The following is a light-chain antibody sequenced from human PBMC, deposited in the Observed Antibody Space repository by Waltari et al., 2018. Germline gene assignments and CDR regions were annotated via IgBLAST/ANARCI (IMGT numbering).Light chain of an antibody. Sequence: QAVVTQEPSLTVSPGGTVTLTCGSSTRAVTRGHYPHWFQQTPGQAPRTLIYDTSNKHSWTPARFSGSLLGGKAALTLSGAQPEDEANYYCFLSYSGAVIFGGGTKLTVL. V-gene: IGLV7-46*01. J-gene: IGLJ2*01. CDR2: DTS. CDR1: TRAVTRGHY. CDR3: FLSYSGAVI.